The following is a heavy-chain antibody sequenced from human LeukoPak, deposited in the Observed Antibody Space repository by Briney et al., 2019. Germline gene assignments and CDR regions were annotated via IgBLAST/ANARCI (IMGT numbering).Heavy chain of an antibody. CDR3: ARRSRNGLDAFDI. Sequence: ASVTVSYMDSPYTFTVYYLHWVRQGPGQGGGGMGWIDPNNGDTEYAQKFQGRGNMTREKANSTAYMELRRLTSDDTAVYSCARRSRNGLDAFDIWGQGTMITVSS. V-gene: IGHV1-2*02. CDR2: IDPNNGDT. D-gene: IGHD2-8*01. J-gene: IGHJ3*02. CDR1: PYTFTVYY.